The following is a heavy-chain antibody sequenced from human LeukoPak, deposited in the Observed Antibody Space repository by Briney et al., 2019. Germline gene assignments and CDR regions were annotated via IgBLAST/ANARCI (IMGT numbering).Heavy chain of an antibody. CDR1: GGSFSGYY. J-gene: IGHJ4*02. V-gene: IGHV4-34*01. D-gene: IGHD6-19*01. CDR3: ARVGYSSGWYIGY. Sequence: SETLSLTCAVYGGSFSGYYWSWIRQPPGKGLEWIGEINHSGSTNYNPSLKSRVTTSVDTSKNQFSLKLSSVTAADTAVYYCARVGYSSGWYIGYWGQGTLVTVSS. CDR2: INHSGST.